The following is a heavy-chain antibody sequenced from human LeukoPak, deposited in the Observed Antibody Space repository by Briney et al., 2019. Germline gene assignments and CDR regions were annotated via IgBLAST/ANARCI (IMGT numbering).Heavy chain of an antibody. CDR1: GGSFSGYY. Sequence: PSETLSLTCAVYGGSFSGYYWSWIRQPPGKGLEWIGEINHSGSTNYNPSLKSRVTISVDTSKNQFSLKLSSVTAADTAVYYCARGSPRGVAVAGTGWFDPWGRGTLVTVSS. J-gene: IGHJ5*02. CDR3: ARGSPRGVAVAGTGWFDP. D-gene: IGHD6-19*01. CDR2: INHSGST. V-gene: IGHV4-34*01.